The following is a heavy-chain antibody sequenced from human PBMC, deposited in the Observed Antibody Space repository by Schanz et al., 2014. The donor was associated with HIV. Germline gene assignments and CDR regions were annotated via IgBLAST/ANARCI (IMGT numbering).Heavy chain of an antibody. CDR2: IKQDGSEK. J-gene: IGHJ6*02. D-gene: IGHD4-17*01. CDR3: AKSRGDSWPYGMDV. V-gene: IGHV3-7*03. CDR1: GFIFSSYG. Sequence: ELQLAESGGRLEQPGGSLRLSCAASGFIFSSYGMHWVRQAPGKGLEWVANIKQDGSEKHYVDSVKGRFTISRDNAKNSVYLQMNSLRGEDTAVYYCAKSRGDSWPYGMDVWGQGTLVTVSS.